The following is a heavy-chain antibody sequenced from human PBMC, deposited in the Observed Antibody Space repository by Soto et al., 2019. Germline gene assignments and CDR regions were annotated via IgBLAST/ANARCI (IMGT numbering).Heavy chain of an antibody. Sequence: SETLSLTCTISGGSISSYYWSWIRQPPGKGLEWIGYIDYSGSSNYNPSLKSRITISVDTSKNQLSLKLSSVTAADTAVYYCARRSMIRGAVYHSFMHFWGKGTTVTGSS. V-gene: IGHV4-59*08. D-gene: IGHD3-10*01. CDR1: GGSISSYY. CDR3: ARRSMIRGAVYHSFMHF. CDR2: IDYSGSS. J-gene: IGHJ6*03.